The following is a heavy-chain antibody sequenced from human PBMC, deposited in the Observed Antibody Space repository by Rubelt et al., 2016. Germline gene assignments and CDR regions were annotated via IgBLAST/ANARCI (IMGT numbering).Heavy chain of an antibody. CDR1: GGSFSGYY. J-gene: IGHJ4*02. Sequence: QVQLQQWGAGLLKPSETLSLTCAVYGGSFSGYYWSWIRQPPGKGLEWIGEINHSGSTNYNPSLQSRVTISVATSKNQCSLRLSSVTAADPAVDYCARRDSGYEPSRLPLDYWGQGTLVTVSS. D-gene: IGHD5-12*01. CDR3: ARRDSGYEPSRLPLDY. CDR2: INHSGST. V-gene: IGHV4-34*01.